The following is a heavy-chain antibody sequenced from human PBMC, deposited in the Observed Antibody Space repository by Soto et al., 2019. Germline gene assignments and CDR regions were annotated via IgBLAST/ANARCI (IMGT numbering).Heavy chain of an antibody. CDR3: AREAVAYYDGMDV. Sequence: ASVKVSCKASGYTFTSYAMHWVRQAPGQRLEWMGWINAGNGNTKYSQNFQGRVTMTRDTSTTTLYMELTSLRSEDTAVYYCAREAVAYYDGMDVWGQGTTVTVSS. CDR1: GYTFTSYA. CDR2: INAGNGNT. J-gene: IGHJ6*02. D-gene: IGHD6-19*01. V-gene: IGHV1-3*01.